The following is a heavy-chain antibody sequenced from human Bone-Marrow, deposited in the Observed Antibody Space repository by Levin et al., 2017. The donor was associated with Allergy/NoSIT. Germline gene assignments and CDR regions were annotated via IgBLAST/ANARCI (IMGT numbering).Heavy chain of an antibody. CDR3: ARLVGATTRRWYFDL. J-gene: IGHJ2*01. CDR1: GYTFTSYD. CDR2: MNPNSGNT. V-gene: IGHV1-8*01. Sequence: WASVKVSCKASGYTFTSYDINWVRQATGQGLEWMGWMNPNSGNTGYAQKFQGRVTMTRSSSISTAYMELSSLRSEDTAVYYCARLVGATTRRWYFDLWGRGTLVTVSS. D-gene: IGHD1-26*01.